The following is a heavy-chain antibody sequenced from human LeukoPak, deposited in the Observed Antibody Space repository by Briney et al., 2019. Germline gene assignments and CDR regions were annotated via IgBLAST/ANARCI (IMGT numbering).Heavy chain of an antibody. D-gene: IGHD2-2*01. CDR3: ARGIVVQPSASWFDP. V-gene: IGHV1-3*01. Sequence: ASVKVSCKTSGYTFTTYAIHWVRQAPGQRLEWMGLINADDGNTRYSQRFQGRVTITRDTSANTAYMELSSLRFEDTAVYYCARGIVVQPSASWFDPWGQGTPVTVSS. J-gene: IGHJ5*02. CDR1: GYTFTTYA. CDR2: INADDGNT.